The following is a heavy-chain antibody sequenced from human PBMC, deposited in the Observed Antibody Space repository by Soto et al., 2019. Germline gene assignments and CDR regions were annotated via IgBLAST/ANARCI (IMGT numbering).Heavy chain of an antibody. CDR1: GLASSRTW. J-gene: IGHJ4*02. D-gene: IGHD6-19*01. Sequence: GGYLRLCSEANGLASSRTWMIVVRQALGEGLEWSSCISGGGSTTYHAPPGRGRLTNYRDNGKNSLVLQINSLRAEDTAVYCCAKEVRSSGSFRRLHSWSQG. CDR2: ISGGGSTT. CDR3: AKEVRSSGSFRRLHS. V-gene: IGHV3-48*01.